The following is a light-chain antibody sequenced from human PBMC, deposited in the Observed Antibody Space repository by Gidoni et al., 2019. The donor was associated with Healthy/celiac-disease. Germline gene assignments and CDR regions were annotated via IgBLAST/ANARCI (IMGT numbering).Light chain of an antibody. Sequence: QSALTQPASVSASPGHPITISCTGTSSDVGGYNYVSWYQQHPGKAPKLMIYEVSNRPSGVSNRCSGSKSGNTASLTISGLQAEDEADYYCSSYTSSSTLVVFGGGTKLTVL. CDR3: SSYTSSSTLVV. CDR1: SSDVGGYNY. V-gene: IGLV2-14*01. CDR2: EVS. J-gene: IGLJ2*01.